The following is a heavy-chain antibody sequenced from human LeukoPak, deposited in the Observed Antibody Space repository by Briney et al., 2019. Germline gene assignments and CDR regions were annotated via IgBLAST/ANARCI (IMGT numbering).Heavy chain of an antibody. Sequence: SETLSLTCTVSGGSISSSSYYWGWIRQPPGKGLEWIGSIYYSGSTYYNPSLKSRVTISVDTSKNQFSLKLSSVTAADTAVYYCARDDHCSGGSCYSGETYYYYGMDVWGQGTTVTVSS. CDR3: ARDDHCSGGSCYSGETYYYYGMDV. V-gene: IGHV4-39*07. J-gene: IGHJ6*02. CDR2: IYYSGST. CDR1: GGSISSSSYY. D-gene: IGHD2-15*01.